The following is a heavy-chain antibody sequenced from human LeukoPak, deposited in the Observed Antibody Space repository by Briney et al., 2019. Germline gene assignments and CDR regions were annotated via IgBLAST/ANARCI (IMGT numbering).Heavy chain of an antibody. CDR3: ATSRDYGGYVY. CDR2: IYHSGST. V-gene: IGHV4-30-2*01. J-gene: IGHJ4*02. Sequence: SETLSLTCAVSGGSISSGGYSWSWIRQPPGKGLEWIGYIYHSGSTYYNPSLKSRVTISVDRSKNQFSLKLSSVTAADTAVYYCATSRDYGGYVYWGQGTLVTVSS. D-gene: IGHD4-17*01. CDR1: GGSISSGGYS.